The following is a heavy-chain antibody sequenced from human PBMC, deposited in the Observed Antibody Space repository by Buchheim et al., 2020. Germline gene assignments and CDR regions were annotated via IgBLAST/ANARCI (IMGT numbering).Heavy chain of an antibody. CDR2: INAGNGNT. V-gene: IGHV1-3*01. D-gene: IGHD6-13*01. Sequence: QVQLVQSGAEVKKPGASVKVSCKASGYTFTSYAMHWVRQAPGQRLEWMGWINAGNGNTKYSQKFQGRVTITRDTSASKAYLELSSLRSEDTAVYYCARGPFSSSWGNWFDPWGQGTL. CDR1: GYTFTSYA. CDR3: ARGPFSSSWGNWFDP. J-gene: IGHJ5*02.